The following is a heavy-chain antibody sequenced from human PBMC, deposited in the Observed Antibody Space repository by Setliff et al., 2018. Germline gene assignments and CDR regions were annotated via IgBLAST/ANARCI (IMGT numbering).Heavy chain of an antibody. CDR3: ARVTMIVLSRRAFDI. V-gene: IGHV5-51*01. D-gene: IGHD3-22*01. CDR1: GYSFTSYW. Sequence: PGESLKISCKGSGYSFTSYWIGWVRQMPGKGLEWMGIIYPGDSDTRYSPSFQGQVTISADKSISTAYLQWSSLKASDTAVYYCARVTMIVLSRRAFDIWGQGTMVTVS. CDR2: IYPGDSDT. J-gene: IGHJ3*02.